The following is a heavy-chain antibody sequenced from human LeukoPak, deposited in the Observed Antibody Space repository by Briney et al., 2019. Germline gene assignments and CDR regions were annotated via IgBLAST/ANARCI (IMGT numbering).Heavy chain of an antibody. CDR2: INPDSGGT. Sequence: GASVKVSCKASGYTFTDYHMHWVRQAPGQGLEWMGWINPDSGGTNYAQKFQGRVTMTRDTSISTVYMELSRLRSDDTAVYYCAREFNYDFWSGYSRYAFDFWGQGTMVIVSS. CDR1: GYTFTDYH. V-gene: IGHV1-2*02. J-gene: IGHJ3*01. CDR3: AREFNYDFWSGYSRYAFDF. D-gene: IGHD3-3*01.